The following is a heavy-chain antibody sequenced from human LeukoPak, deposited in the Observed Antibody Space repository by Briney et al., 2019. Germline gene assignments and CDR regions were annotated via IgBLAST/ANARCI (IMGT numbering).Heavy chain of an antibody. CDR1: GGSISSYY. D-gene: IGHD3-10*01. CDR2: IYYSGST. CDR3: ANPVGVSDAFDI. J-gene: IGHJ3*02. Sequence: SETLSLTCTVSGGSISSYYWSWVRQPPGKGLEWIGYIYYSGSTNYNPSLKSRVTISVDTSKNQFSLKLSSVTAADTAVYYCANPVGVSDAFDIWGQGTMVTVSS. V-gene: IGHV4-59*01.